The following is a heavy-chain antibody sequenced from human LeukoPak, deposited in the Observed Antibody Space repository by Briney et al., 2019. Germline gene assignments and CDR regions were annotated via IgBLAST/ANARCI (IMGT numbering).Heavy chain of an antibody. D-gene: IGHD6-6*01. J-gene: IGHJ5*02. CDR1: GYTFTDYY. Sequence: GASVTVSFTASGYTFTDYYMHWVRQAPGQGLEWMGRIKPNSGGTNYGQKFQGRVTMTRDTSISTAYMELSRLRSDDTAVYYCAREVDSSSYQPTETRVGWFDPWGQGTLVTVSS. CDR3: AREVDSSSYQPTETRVGWFDP. V-gene: IGHV1-2*06. CDR2: IKPNSGGT.